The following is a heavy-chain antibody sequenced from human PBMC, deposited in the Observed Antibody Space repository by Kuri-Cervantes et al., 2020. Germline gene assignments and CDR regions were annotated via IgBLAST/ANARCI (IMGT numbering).Heavy chain of an antibody. V-gene: IGHV4-59*01. Sequence: GSLRLSCTVSGGSISSYYWSWIRQPPGKGLEWIGYIYYSGSTNYNPSLKSRVTISVDTSKNQFSLKLSSVTAADTAVYYCARDVGTCISGPNGVCYTRYYFDYWGRGTLVTVSS. CDR1: GGSISSYY. D-gene: IGHD2-8*01. CDR2: IYYSGST. J-gene: IGHJ4*02. CDR3: ARDVGTCISGPNGVCYTRYYFDY.